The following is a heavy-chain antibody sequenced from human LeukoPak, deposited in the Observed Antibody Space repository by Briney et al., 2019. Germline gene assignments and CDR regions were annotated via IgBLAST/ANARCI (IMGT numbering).Heavy chain of an antibody. J-gene: IGHJ4*02. CDR1: RFTFSSYA. V-gene: IGHV3-7*01. D-gene: IGHD3-22*01. Sequence: GGSLRLSCAASRFTFSSYAMSWVRQAPGKGLEWVANIKSDGSEENYVDSLKGRVTISRDNAKNSLYLQMNSLRAEDTAVYYCAREKGPYYDSSGYYYITYFDYWGQGTLVTVSS. CDR3: AREKGPYYDSSGYYYITYFDY. CDR2: IKSDGSEE.